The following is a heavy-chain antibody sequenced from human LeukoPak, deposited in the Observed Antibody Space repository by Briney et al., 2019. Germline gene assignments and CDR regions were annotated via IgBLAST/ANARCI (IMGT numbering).Heavy chain of an antibody. J-gene: IGHJ6*02. Sequence: SETLSLTCTVSGGSISSYYWNWIRQPPGKGLEWIGYIYYSGSSNYNPSPKSRVTISVDMSKNQFSLKLRSVTAADTAVYYCAAYVPGKGMDVWGQGTTVTVSS. CDR3: AAYVPGKGMDV. CDR2: IYYSGSS. CDR1: GGSISSYY. D-gene: IGHD3-10*02. V-gene: IGHV4-59*08.